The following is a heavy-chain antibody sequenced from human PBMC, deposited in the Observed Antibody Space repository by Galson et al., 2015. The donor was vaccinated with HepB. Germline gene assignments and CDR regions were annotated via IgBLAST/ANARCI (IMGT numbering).Heavy chain of an antibody. CDR2: INAGNGNT. J-gene: IGHJ4*02. Sequence: SVKVSCKASGYTFTSYAMHWVRQAPGQRLEWMGWINAGNGNTKYSQKFQGRVTITRDTSASTAYMELSSLRSEDTAVYYCARGGDTYYYGSGSYPAYFDYWGQGTLVTVSS. CDR3: ARGGDTYYYGSGSYPAYFDY. V-gene: IGHV1-3*01. D-gene: IGHD3-10*01. CDR1: GYTFTSYA.